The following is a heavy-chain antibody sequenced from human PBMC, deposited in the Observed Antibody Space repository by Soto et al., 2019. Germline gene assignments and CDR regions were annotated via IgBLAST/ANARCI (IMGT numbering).Heavy chain of an antibody. Sequence: ASVKVSCKASGYNFLNYGISWVRQAPGQGPEWMGWISVYHGNTIYAQNFQGRVTMTTDTSTSTAYMELTSLRSDDTGVYYCARDHGGATMALLYWGQGTLVTVSS. CDR1: GYNFLNYG. V-gene: IGHV1-18*04. D-gene: IGHD3-10*01. CDR3: ARDHGGATMALLY. CDR2: ISVYHGNT. J-gene: IGHJ4*02.